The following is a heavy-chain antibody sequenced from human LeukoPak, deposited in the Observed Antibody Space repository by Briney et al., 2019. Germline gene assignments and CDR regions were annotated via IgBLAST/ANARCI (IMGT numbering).Heavy chain of an antibody. J-gene: IGHJ4*02. CDR2: IYSGGRA. V-gene: IGHV3-66*01. CDR3: ARAPFRGYTTGWYRYFDS. CDR1: GVIVSGNY. D-gene: IGHD6-19*01. Sequence: GGSLRLSCAASGVIVSGNYMSWVRQAPGKGLEWVSVIYSGGRAYSADSVKGRFTISRDGSKNTLFLQMDSLRAEDTAVYYCARAPFRGYTTGWYRYFDSWGQGTLVTVSS.